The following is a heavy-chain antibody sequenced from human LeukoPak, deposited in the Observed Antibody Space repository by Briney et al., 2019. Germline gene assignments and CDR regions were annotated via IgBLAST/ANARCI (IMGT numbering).Heavy chain of an antibody. CDR2: ISYDGTTK. CDR1: GFTLSSYG. CDR3: AKALGSYPETRYADY. J-gene: IGHJ4*02. D-gene: IGHD1-26*01. V-gene: IGHV3-30*18. Sequence: GSLRLSCSASGFTLSSYGIHWVRQVPGKGLEWVAIISYDGTTKYYGDSVKGRFTVSRDDSYNTLYLQMNSLRAEDTAVYYCAKALGSYPETRYADYWGRGALVTVSS.